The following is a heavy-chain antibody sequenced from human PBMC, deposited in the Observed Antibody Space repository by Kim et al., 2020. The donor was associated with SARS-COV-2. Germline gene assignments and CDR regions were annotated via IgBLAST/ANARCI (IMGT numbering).Heavy chain of an antibody. CDR3: SRHSGKHGHIGFDN. CDR2: ISSKPNNYAT. J-gene: IGHJ4*01. Sequence: GGSLRLSCAASGFTFSASAMHWVRKASGKGLAWVGRISSKPNNYATSYAASVTGRFTISSDDSTNTVYLQMDSLKTDDTAVYFCSRHSGKHGHIGFDNWG. V-gene: IGHV3-73*01. CDR1: GFTFSASA. D-gene: IGHD4-17*01.